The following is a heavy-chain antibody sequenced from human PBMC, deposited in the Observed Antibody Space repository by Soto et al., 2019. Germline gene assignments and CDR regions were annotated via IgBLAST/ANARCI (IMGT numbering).Heavy chain of an antibody. V-gene: IGHV3-53*01. D-gene: IGHD3-22*01. J-gene: IGHJ6*02. Sequence: GGSLRLSCAASGFTVSSNYMSWVRQAPGKGLEWVSVIYSGGSTYYADSVKGRFTISRDNSKNTLYLQMNSLRAEDTAVYYCARAMYYYDSSGYYNYGMDVWGQGTTVTVSS. CDR3: ARAMYYYDSSGYYNYGMDV. CDR2: IYSGGST. CDR1: GFTVSSNY.